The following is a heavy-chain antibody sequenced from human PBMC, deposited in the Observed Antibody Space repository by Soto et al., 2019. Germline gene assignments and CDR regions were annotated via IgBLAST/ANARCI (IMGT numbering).Heavy chain of an antibody. CDR1: GGSITGGALSSTTYY. J-gene: IGHJ5*02. V-gene: IGHV4-39*07. Sequence: SLTCTVSGGSITGGALSSTTYYWGWMRQPPGKGLEWIASFFIGGNTYYNPSLKSRVTTSVDTSKNQFSLKLSSVTAADTAVYYCARETYGDYVGYFDPWGQGTLVTVSS. CDR3: ARETYGDYVGYFDP. D-gene: IGHD4-17*01. CDR2: FFIGGNT.